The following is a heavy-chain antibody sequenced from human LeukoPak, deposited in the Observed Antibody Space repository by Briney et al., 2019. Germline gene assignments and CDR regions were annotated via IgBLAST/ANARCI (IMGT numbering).Heavy chain of an antibody. D-gene: IGHD1-26*01. CDR1: GGSISSYY. V-gene: IGHV4-59*01. Sequence: SETLSLTCTVSGGSISSYYWNWIRQSPGKGLEWIGYIYYSGNTNCNPSLKSRVTVSVDASKNEVSLSLSSVTAADTAVYYCATSILRGATHYWNCDLWGRGTLVTVSS. CDR3: ATSILRGATHYWNCDL. CDR2: IYYSGNT. J-gene: IGHJ2*01.